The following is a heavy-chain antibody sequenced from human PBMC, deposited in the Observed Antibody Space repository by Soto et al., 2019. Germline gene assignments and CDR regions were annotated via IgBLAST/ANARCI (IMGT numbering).Heavy chain of an antibody. CDR2: ISAYNGNT. Sequence: ASVKVSCKASGYTFTSYGISWVRQAPGQGLEWVGWISAYNGNTNYAQKLQGRVTMTTDTSTSTAYMELRSLRSDDTAVYYCARTIYYYYYMDVWGKGTTVTVSS. CDR3: ARTIYYYYYMDV. D-gene: IGHD3-3*01. CDR1: GYTFTSYG. V-gene: IGHV1-18*01. J-gene: IGHJ6*03.